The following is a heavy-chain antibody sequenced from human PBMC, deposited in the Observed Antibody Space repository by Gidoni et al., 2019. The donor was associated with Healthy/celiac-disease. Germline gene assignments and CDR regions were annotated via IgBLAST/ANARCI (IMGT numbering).Heavy chain of an antibody. J-gene: IGHJ5*02. CDR1: GGTFSSYT. D-gene: IGHD2-2*01. V-gene: IGHV1-69*02. CDR3: ARVGGIVVVPAAMGWFDP. CDR2: IIPILGIA. Sequence: QVQLVQPGAEVKKPGSSVKVSCKASGGTFSSYTISWVRQAPGQGLEWMGRIIPILGIANDAQKFQGRVTITADKSTSTAYMELSSLRSEDTAVYYCARVGGIVVVPAAMGWFDPWGQGTLVTVSS.